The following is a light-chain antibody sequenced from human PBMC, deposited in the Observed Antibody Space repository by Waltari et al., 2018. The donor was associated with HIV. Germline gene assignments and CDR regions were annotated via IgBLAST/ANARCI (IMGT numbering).Light chain of an antibody. CDR3: QRWGTGVE. CDR1: SGHTNYA. CDR2: VNSDGSH. V-gene: IGLV4-69*01. J-gene: IGLJ2*01. Sequence: QLVLTQSPSASASLGASVKLTCTLSSGHTNYAIAWHQLQSEKGPRFLMEVNSDGSHTKGDGIPDRFSGSRSGAEHYLTISSLQAEDEADYYCQRWGTGVEFGGGTKLTVL.